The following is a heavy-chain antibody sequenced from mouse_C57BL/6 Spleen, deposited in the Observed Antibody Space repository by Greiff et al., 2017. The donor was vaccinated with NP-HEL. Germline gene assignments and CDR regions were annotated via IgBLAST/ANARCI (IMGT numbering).Heavy chain of an antibody. CDR3: TGITTVVAYYAMDY. Sequence: EVKVEESGGGLVQPGGSMKLSCAASGFTFSDAWMDWVRQSPEKGLEWVAEIRNKANNHATYYAESVKGRFTISRDDSKSSVYLQMNSLRAEDTGIYYCTGITTVVAYYAMDYWGQGTSVTVSS. D-gene: IGHD1-1*01. J-gene: IGHJ4*01. CDR1: GFTFSDAW. CDR2: IRNKANNHAT. V-gene: IGHV6-6*01.